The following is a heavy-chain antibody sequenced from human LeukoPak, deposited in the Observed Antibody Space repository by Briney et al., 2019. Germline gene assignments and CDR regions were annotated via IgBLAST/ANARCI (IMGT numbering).Heavy chain of an antibody. Sequence: ASVKVSCKASGYTFTGYYMHWVRQAPGQGLEWMGWINPNSGGTNYAQKFQGRVTMTRDTSISTAYMELSRLRSEDTAVYYCAREGRVVVTANWFDPWGQGTLVTVSS. D-gene: IGHD2-21*02. CDR2: INPNSGGT. J-gene: IGHJ5*02. CDR3: AREGRVVVTANWFDP. V-gene: IGHV1-2*02. CDR1: GYTFTGYY.